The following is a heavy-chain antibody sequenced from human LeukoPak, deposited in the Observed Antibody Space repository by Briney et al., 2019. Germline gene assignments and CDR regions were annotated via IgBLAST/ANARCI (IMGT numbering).Heavy chain of an antibody. J-gene: IGHJ4*02. CDR1: GGSFSGYY. CDR2: IYYSGTT. Sequence: SETLSLTCAVSGGSFSGYYWGWIRQSPGTGLEWIGSIYYSGTTYYNPSLKSRVTISIDTSKNQFSLKLSSVTAADTAMYYCARDNDQLGLDPFDYWGQGTLVTVSS. V-gene: IGHV4-39*07. D-gene: IGHD1-1*01. CDR3: ARDNDQLGLDPFDY.